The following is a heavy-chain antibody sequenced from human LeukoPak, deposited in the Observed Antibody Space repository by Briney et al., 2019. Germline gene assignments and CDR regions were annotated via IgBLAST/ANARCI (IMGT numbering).Heavy chain of an antibody. J-gene: IGHJ6*02. CDR1: GGSFSGYY. V-gene: IGHV4-34*01. CDR3: ARDRYYGSGSYYYYYGMDV. CDR2: INHSGST. D-gene: IGHD3-10*01. Sequence: SETLSLTCAVYGGSFSGYYWSWIRQPPGKGLEWIGDINHSGSTNYNPSLKSRVTISVDTSKNQFSLKLSSVTAADTAVYYCARDRYYGSGSYYYYYGMDVWGQGTTVTVSS.